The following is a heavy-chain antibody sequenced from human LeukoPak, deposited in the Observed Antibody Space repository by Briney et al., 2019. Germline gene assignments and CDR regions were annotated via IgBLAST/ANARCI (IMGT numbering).Heavy chain of an antibody. D-gene: IGHD2-2*01. J-gene: IGHJ4*02. Sequence: SETLSLTCTVSGGSISSYYWSWIRQPAGKGLEWIGRIYTSGSTNYNPSLKSRVTMSVDTSKNQFSLKLSSVTAADTAVYYCARDFSGSGYCSSTSCYLHYWGQGTLVTVSS. CDR3: ARDFSGSGYCSSTSCYLHY. CDR1: GGSISSYY. V-gene: IGHV4-4*07. CDR2: IYTSGST.